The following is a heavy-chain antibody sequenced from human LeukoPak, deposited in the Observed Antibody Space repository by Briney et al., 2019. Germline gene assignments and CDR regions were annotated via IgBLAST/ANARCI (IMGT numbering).Heavy chain of an antibody. CDR2: IYYSGST. CDR1: GGSISSGGYY. V-gene: IGHV4-31*03. CDR3: ARGQTYYDFWSGYYFNWFDP. J-gene: IGHJ5*02. D-gene: IGHD3-3*01. Sequence: SQTLSLTCTVSGGSISSGGYYWSWIRQHPGKGLEWIGYIYYSGSTYYNPSLKSRVTISVDTSKNQFSLKLSSVTAADTAVYYCARGQTYYDFWSGYYFNWFDPWGQGTLVTVSS.